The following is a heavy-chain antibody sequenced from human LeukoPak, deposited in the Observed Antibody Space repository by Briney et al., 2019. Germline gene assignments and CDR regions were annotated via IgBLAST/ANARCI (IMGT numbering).Heavy chain of an antibody. CDR3: AKDRPYITSWYGCSTP. D-gene: IGHD6-13*01. V-gene: IGHV3-23*01. Sequence: GGTLRLSCAASGFTFSSNGMTWVRQAPGKGLEWVSTISDSAGCAHYADSVKGRFTISRDSSRSTLYLQMHSLRAEDTAVYYCAKDRPYITSWYGCSTPWGQGTLVIVSS. CDR2: ISDSAGCA. CDR1: GFTFSSNG. J-gene: IGHJ5*02.